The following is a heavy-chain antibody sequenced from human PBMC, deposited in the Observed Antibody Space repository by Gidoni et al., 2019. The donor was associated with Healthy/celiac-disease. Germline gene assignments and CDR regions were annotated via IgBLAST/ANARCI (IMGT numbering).Heavy chain of an antibody. J-gene: IGHJ4*02. D-gene: IGHD2-2*03. CDR2: ISYSGST. V-gene: IGHV4-39*01. CDR3: ASPLMGGYCSSISCYGY. CDR1: VGSSRSSSYY. Sequence: QLQLQASGPRLVKPSETLSLTCPVSVGSSRSSSYYGGWRRQPPGTGLEWIGSISYSGSTYYNPSCKSRVTISVDTSKNQFSLKLSSVTAADTAVYYCASPLMGGYCSSISCYGYWGQGTLVTVSS.